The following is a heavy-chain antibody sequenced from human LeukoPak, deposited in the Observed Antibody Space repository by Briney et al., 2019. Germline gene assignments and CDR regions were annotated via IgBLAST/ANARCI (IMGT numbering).Heavy chain of an antibody. V-gene: IGHV1-46*01. CDR2: INPSGGRT. Sequence: ASVKVSCKAFGYTFTSNYMHWVRQAPGQGPEWMGVINPSGGRTNYAHKFQGRVTMTRDMSTSTVYMELSSLRSEDTAVYYCARGAHVRMYDSNHNCFDPWGQGTLVTVSS. CDR3: ARGAHVRMYDSNHNCFDP. CDR1: GYTFTSNY. D-gene: IGHD3-22*01. J-gene: IGHJ5*02.